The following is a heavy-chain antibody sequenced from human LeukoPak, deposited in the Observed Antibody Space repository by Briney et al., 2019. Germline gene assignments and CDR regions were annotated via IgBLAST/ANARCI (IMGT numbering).Heavy chain of an antibody. D-gene: IGHD6-19*01. J-gene: IGHJ4*02. CDR1: GYIFTDYY. V-gene: IGHV1-2*02. CDR2: INPNNGGT. CDR3: AVAGSYYFDY. Sequence: ASVKVSCKASGYIFTDYYMHWVRQAPGQGLEWMGWINPNNGGTTYDQKFQGRVTMTRDTSISTAYMELSRLRSDDTAVYYCAVAGSYYFDYWGQGTLVTVSS.